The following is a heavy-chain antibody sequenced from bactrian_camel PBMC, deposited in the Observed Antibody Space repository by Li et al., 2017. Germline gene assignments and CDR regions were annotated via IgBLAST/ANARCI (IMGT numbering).Heavy chain of an antibody. CDR3: AAQYGLGTCKFWAYSVNMDY. V-gene: IGHV3S32*01. D-gene: IGHD1*01. CDR2: IRRDGGET. CDR1: GHSRGSNC. J-gene: IGHJ4*01. Sequence: DVQLVESGGGSVQAGGSLRLSCKVSGHSRGSNCVGWYRLPPGRAPAEREGIAAIRRDGGETWYAASVKGRFTISRDSAKNIWYLQMNNLEPEDSAMYRCAAQYGLGTCKFWAYSVNMDYWGHGTQVTVS.